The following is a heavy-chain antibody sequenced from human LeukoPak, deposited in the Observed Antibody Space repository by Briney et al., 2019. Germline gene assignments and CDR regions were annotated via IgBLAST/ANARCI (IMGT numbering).Heavy chain of an antibody. CDR3: STYRQVLLSFES. CDR2: IFPSGGEI. J-gene: IGHJ4*02. Sequence: GGSLTLSCAASGFTFSSYGMHWVRQAPGKGLEWVSSIFPSGGEIHYADSVRGRFTISRDSSKSTLSLHLNSLRAEDPAMYYCSTYRQVLLSFESWGQGTLVTVSS. CDR1: GFTFSSYG. D-gene: IGHD2-8*02. V-gene: IGHV3-21*04.